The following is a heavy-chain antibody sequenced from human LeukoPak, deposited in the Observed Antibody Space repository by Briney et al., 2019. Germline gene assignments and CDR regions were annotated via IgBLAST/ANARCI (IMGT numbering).Heavy chain of an antibody. J-gene: IGHJ3*02. CDR2: IYDSGST. CDR1: GGSISTYY. Sequence: SETLSLTCTVSGGSISTYYWSWIRQPPGRGLEWIGLIYDSGSTIYKPSLKSRLTISVDTSKNQVSLRLTSVTAADTAVYYCARRLFNSGWRDAFGIWGQGTRVTVSS. CDR3: ARRLFNSGWRDAFGI. D-gene: IGHD6-19*01. V-gene: IGHV4-59*08.